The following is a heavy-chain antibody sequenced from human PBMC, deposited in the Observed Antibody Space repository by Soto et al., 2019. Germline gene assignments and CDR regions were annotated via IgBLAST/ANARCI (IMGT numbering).Heavy chain of an antibody. J-gene: IGHJ4*02. V-gene: IGHV4-61*01. D-gene: IGHD4-17*01. CDR3: ARTTAVPNTLRSRYFFDY. Sequence: SETLSLTCSVSGGSVSDKTYYWSWIRQPPGKRLEWIGYVYYSGTTNYNPSLESRVTISVDLSKNRFSLRLSSVTTADTALYYCARTTAVPNTLRSRYFFDYWGQGTLVTVSS. CDR2: VYYSGTT. CDR1: GGSVSDKTYY.